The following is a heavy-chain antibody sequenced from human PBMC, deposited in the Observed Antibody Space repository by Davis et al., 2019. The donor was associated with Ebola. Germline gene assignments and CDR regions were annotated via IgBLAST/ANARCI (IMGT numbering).Heavy chain of an antibody. CDR1: GYTLSHYA. CDR3: ARSTMSQDAFDI. Sequence: ASVKVSCKASGYTLSHYAVNWVRQAPGQGLKWMGWINTNTGNPTYAQAFTGRFVFSLDTSVSTAYLQISSLKADDTAVYYCARSTMSQDAFDIWGQGTMVTVSS. V-gene: IGHV7-4-1*02. J-gene: IGHJ3*02. D-gene: IGHD3-10*02. CDR2: INTNTGNP.